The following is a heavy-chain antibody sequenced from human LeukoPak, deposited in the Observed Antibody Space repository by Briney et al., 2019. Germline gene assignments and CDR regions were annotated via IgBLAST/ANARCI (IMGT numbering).Heavy chain of an antibody. CDR2: IYYSGST. CDR3: ARGPVGSYFHVPDY. J-gene: IGHJ4*02. CDR1: GGFISSGGYY. Sequence: SETLSLTCTVSGGFISSGGYYWTWIRQPSGKGLECIGYIYYSGSTYYNPSLKSRISMSLDTSKNQFSLKLSSVTAADTAMYYCARGPVGSYFHVPDYWGQGTLVTVSS. D-gene: IGHD3-10*01. V-gene: IGHV4-31*03.